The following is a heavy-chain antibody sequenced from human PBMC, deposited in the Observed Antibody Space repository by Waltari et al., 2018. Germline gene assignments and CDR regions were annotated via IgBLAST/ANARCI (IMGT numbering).Heavy chain of an antibody. D-gene: IGHD3-3*01. CDR1: GVSMRSGEYY. CDR2: FYTSGRA. Sequence: QVQLQESGPGLVKPLQTLSLTCTVSGVSMRSGEYYWSWIRQPAGKGLEWIGYFYTSGRATYNPSLKSRVSMSIDTFKNQFSLNLKSVTAADTAVYYCALVRVVNAFDIWGQGTMVTVSS. J-gene: IGHJ3*02. V-gene: IGHV4-61*09. CDR3: ALVRVVNAFDI.